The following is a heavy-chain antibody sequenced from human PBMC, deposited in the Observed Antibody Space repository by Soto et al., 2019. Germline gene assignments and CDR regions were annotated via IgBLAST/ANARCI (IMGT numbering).Heavy chain of an antibody. CDR3: ASGTGTTFDAFDI. D-gene: IGHD1-7*01. V-gene: IGHV4-59*01. Sequence: KPSETLSLTCTVSGGSISSYYWSWIRQPPGKGLEWIGYIYYSGSTNYNPSLKSRVTISVGTSKNQFSLKLSSVTAADTAVYYCASGTGTTFDAFDIWGQGTMVTVSS. CDR1: GGSISSYY. CDR2: IYYSGST. J-gene: IGHJ3*02.